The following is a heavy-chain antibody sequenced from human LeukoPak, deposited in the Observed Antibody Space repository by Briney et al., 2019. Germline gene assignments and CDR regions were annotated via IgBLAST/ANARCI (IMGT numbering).Heavy chain of an antibody. CDR2: IRSNGAGT. CDR1: GFIFSSYA. Sequence: GGSLRLSCAASGFIFSSYAMFWVRQAPGKGLEYVSGIRSNGAGTDYANSVKGRFTISRDNFKSTLYLQMGSLRAEDMAVYYCARVGGYCSGGSCSELDYWGQGTLVTVTS. CDR3: ARVGGYCSGGSCSELDY. V-gene: IGHV3-64*01. D-gene: IGHD2-15*01. J-gene: IGHJ4*02.